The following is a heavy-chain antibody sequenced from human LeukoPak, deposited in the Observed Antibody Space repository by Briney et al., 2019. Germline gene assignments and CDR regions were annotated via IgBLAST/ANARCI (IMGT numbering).Heavy chain of an antibody. Sequence: GGSLRLSCAASGFTFSDYYMSWIRQAPGKGLEWVSYISSSGSTIYYADSVKGRFTISRDNAKNSLYLQMNSLRAEDTAVYYCARDSTYCSSTSCNYYMDVWGKGTTVTVSS. J-gene: IGHJ6*03. CDR1: GFTFSDYY. CDR3: ARDSTYCSSTSCNYYMDV. CDR2: ISSSGSTI. V-gene: IGHV3-11*01. D-gene: IGHD2-2*01.